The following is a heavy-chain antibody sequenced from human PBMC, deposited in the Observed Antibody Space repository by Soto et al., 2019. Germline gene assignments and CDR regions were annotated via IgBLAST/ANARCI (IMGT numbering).Heavy chain of an antibody. J-gene: IGHJ6*03. CDR2: ISWNSGSI. Sequence: GGSLRLSCAASGFTFDDYAMHWVRQAPGKGLEWVSGISWNSGSIGYADSVKGRFTISRDNAKNSLYLQMNSLRAEDTALYYCAKALPQRITIFGVPKPGSDYYMDVWGKGTTVTVSS. CDR3: AKALPQRITIFGVPKPGSDYYMDV. D-gene: IGHD3-3*01. V-gene: IGHV3-9*01. CDR1: GFTFDDYA.